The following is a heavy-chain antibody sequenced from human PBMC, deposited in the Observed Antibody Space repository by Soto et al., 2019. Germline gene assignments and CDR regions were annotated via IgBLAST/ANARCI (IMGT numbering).Heavy chain of an antibody. CDR2: IYYSGST. Sequence: QVQLQESGPGLVKPSETLSLTCTVSGGSISSYYWSWIRQPPGKGLEWIGYIYYSGSTNYNPSLKSRVTISVDTSKNQFSLKLSSVTAADTAVYYCACSSYYYYMDVWGKGTTVTVSS. J-gene: IGHJ6*03. D-gene: IGHD3-10*02. CDR3: ACSSYYYYMDV. CDR1: GGSISSYY. V-gene: IGHV4-59*01.